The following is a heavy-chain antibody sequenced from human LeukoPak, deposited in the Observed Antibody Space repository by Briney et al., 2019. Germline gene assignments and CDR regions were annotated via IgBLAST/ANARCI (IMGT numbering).Heavy chain of an antibody. V-gene: IGHV6-1*01. CDR2: TYYRSKWYN. CDR3: AREKVLRSYYYDSSGSYYYFDY. Sequence: SQTLSLTCAISGDSVSSNSAAWNWIRQSPSRGLEWLGRTYYRSKWYNDYAVSVKGRITINPDTSKNQFSLQLNSVTPEDTAVYYCAREKVLRSYYYDSSGSYYYFDYWGQGTLVTVSS. J-gene: IGHJ4*02. D-gene: IGHD3-22*01. CDR1: GDSVSSNSAA.